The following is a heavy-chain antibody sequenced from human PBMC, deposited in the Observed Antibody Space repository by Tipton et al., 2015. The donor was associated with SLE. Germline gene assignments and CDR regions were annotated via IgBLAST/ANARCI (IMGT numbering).Heavy chain of an antibody. Sequence: SCAGFGFTFSRYDMHWVRQAPGKGLEWVAWISAYNGNTKYAQKVQGRVTLTTDTPTGTAYMELRSLKSDDTAVYYCARDGGYSQVDYWGQGTLVTVSS. J-gene: IGHJ4*02. V-gene: IGHV1-18*01. CDR3: ARDGGYSQVDY. CDR2: ISAYNGNT. D-gene: IGHD5-18*01. CDR1: GFTFSRYD.